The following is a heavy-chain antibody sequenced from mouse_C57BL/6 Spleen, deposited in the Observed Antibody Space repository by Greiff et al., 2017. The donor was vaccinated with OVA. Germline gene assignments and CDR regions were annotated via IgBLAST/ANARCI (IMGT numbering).Heavy chain of an antibody. CDR2: IDPENGDS. CDR1: GFNIKDDY. D-gene: IGHD1-1*02. CDR3: TPMVPPAY. Sequence: VQLQQSGAELVRPGASVKLSCTASGFNIKDDYMHWVKQRPEQGLEWIGWIDPENGDSEYASKFQGKATITADTSSNTAYLQLSSLTSEDTAVYYCTPMVPPAYWGQGTLVTVSA. V-gene: IGHV14-4*01. J-gene: IGHJ3*01.